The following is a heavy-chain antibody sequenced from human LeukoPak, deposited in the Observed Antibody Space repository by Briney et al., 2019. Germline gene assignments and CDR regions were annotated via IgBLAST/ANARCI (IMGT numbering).Heavy chain of an antibody. CDR1: GFTFSSYW. CDR3: AKGLESSSWYFDY. J-gene: IGHJ4*02. V-gene: IGHV3-7*03. CDR2: IKQDGSEK. Sequence: GGSLRLSCAASGFTFSSYWMSWVRQAPGKGLEWVANIKQDGSEKYYVDSVKGRFTISRDNAKNSLYLQMNSLRAEDTAVYYCAKGLESSSWYFDYWGQGTLVTVSS. D-gene: IGHD6-13*01.